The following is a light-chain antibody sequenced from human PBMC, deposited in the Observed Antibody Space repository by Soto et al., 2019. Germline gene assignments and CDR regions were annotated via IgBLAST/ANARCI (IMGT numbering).Light chain of an antibody. CDR3: QQRINWPSLT. V-gene: IGKV3-11*01. J-gene: IGKJ4*01. Sequence: EIVLTQSPATLSLSPGERATLSCRASQSVSTYLAWYQQKPGQAPRLLFYDASNRATGIPARFSGSGSGTDFTLTISSLEPEDFAVYYCQQRINWPSLTFGGGTKVDIK. CDR2: DAS. CDR1: QSVSTY.